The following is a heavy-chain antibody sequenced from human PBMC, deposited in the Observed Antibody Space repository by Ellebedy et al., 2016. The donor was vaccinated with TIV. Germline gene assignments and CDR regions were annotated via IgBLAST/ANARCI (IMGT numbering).Heavy chain of an antibody. D-gene: IGHD4/OR15-4a*01. CDR3: AGRMVAINPSGYGLDV. CDR2: MNSDGSTT. CDR1: GFTFSSYW. V-gene: IGHV3-74*01. Sequence: GGSLRLSCAASGFTFSSYWMHWVRQAPGKGLVWVSHMNSDGSTTRYADSVQGRFTISRDNARNTLYLQMNSLRAEDTAVYYCAGRMVAINPSGYGLDVWGQGTTVTVSS. J-gene: IGHJ6*02.